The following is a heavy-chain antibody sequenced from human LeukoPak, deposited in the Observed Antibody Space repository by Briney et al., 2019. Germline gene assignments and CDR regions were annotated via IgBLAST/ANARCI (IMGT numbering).Heavy chain of an antibody. CDR1: GFTFSSYA. V-gene: IGHV3-23*01. CDR2: ISGSGGST. CDR3: AKDQDYYGSGSLSPGFDY. D-gene: IGHD3-10*01. J-gene: IGHJ4*02. Sequence: GGSLRLSCAASGFTFSSYAMSWVRQAPGKGLEWVSAISGSGGSTYYADSVKGRFTISRDNSKNTLYLQMNSLRAEDTAVYYCAKDQDYYGSGSLSPGFDYWGQGTPVTVSS.